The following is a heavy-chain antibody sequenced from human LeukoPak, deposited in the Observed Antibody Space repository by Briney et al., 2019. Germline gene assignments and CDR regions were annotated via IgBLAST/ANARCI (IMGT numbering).Heavy chain of an antibody. CDR1: GFTFSSYG. V-gene: IGHV3-33*01. J-gene: IGHJ4*02. CDR2: IWYDGSNK. Sequence: GRSLRLSCAASGFTFSSYGMHWVRQAPGKGLEWVAVIWYDGSNKYYADSVKGRFTISRDNSRNTLYLEMNSLRTEDTAIYYCARTGTGDGNNYGIDYWGQGTLVTVSS. CDR3: ARTGTGDGNNYGIDY. D-gene: IGHD5-24*01.